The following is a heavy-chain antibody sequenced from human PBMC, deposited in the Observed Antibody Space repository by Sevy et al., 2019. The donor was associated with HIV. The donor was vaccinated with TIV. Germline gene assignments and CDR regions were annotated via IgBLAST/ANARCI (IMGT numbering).Heavy chain of an antibody. CDR1: GYTLTGLS. CDR2: FDPEDGET. V-gene: IGHV1-24*01. Sequence: ASVKVSCKVSGYTLTGLSMHWVRQAPGKGLEWMGSFDPEDGETIYAQKFQGRVTMTEDTSTDTAYMELSSLRSEDADVYYCATTKDYYDRSGSPFDYWGQGTLVTVSS. D-gene: IGHD3-22*01. J-gene: IGHJ4*02. CDR3: ATTKDYYDRSGSPFDY.